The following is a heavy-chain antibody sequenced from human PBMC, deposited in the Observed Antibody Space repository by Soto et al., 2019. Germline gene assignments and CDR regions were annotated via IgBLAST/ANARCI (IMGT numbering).Heavy chain of an antibody. CDR1: GFTFQSYG. Sequence: GGSLRLSCTASGFTFQSYGMHWVRQAPGKGLEWVALISSDGSSKDYADSVKGRFTISRDNSKNTLYLQMSSLRGEDTAVYFCAKNRIPAGGTAYYSGMDAWGQGTTVTVYS. J-gene: IGHJ6*02. D-gene: IGHD6-13*01. CDR3: AKNRIPAGGTAYYSGMDA. CDR2: ISSDGSSK. V-gene: IGHV3-30*18.